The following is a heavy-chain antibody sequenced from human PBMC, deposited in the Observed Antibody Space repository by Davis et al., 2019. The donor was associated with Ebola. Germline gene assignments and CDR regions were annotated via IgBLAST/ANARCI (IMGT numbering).Heavy chain of an antibody. D-gene: IGHD3-3*01. CDR3: ARLFRSARDWFDP. CDR2: VYYSGST. Sequence: GSLRLSCTVSGGSISSYYWSWIRQPPGKGLEWIGYVYYSGSTYYNPSLKSRVTISVDTSKNQFSLKLSSVTAADTAVYYCARLFRSARDWFDPWGQGTLVTVSS. CDR1: GGSISSYY. J-gene: IGHJ5*02. V-gene: IGHV4-59*08.